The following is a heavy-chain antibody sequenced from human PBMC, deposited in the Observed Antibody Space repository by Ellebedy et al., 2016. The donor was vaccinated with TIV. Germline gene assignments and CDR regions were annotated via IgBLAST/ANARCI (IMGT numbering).Heavy chain of an antibody. J-gene: IGHJ5*02. CDR3: SRWYDDSWTGYYT. Sequence: PGGSLRLSCAASGFTFSTYWMSWVRQAPGKGLEWVANIKYDGSEKYYGDSVKGRFTISRDNAKKSLYLQMDSLRAEDTALYYCSRWYDDSWTGYYTWGQGTLVTVSS. V-gene: IGHV3-7*05. CDR2: IKYDGSEK. CDR1: GFTFSTYW. D-gene: IGHD3-3*01.